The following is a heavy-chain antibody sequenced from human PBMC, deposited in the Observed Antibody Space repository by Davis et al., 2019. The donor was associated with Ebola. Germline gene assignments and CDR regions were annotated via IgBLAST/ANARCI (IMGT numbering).Heavy chain of an antibody. D-gene: IGHD5-24*01. J-gene: IGHJ4*02. CDR3: ARWLQT. CDR1: GFIFSNYW. CDR2: IKQAGGET. V-gene: IGHV3-7*01. Sequence: GESLKISCAASGFIFSNYWMSWVRQAPGKGPEWVAIIKQAGGETYYVDSVKGRFTISRDNAKNSLFLQMNSLRAEDTAVYYCARWLQTRGQGTLVTVSS.